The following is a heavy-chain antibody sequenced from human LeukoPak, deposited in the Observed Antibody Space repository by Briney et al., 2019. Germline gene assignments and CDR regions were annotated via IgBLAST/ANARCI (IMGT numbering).Heavy chain of an antibody. CDR3: ARGGTRFLEWLSAFDI. D-gene: IGHD3-3*01. Sequence: ASVKVSCKASGYTFTSYYMHWVRQAPGQGLEWMGIINPSGGSTSYAQKFQGRVTITADESTSTAYMELSSLRSEDTAVYYCARGGTRFLEWLSAFDIWGQGTMVTVSS. CDR2: INPSGGST. J-gene: IGHJ3*02. CDR1: GYTFTSYY. V-gene: IGHV1-46*01.